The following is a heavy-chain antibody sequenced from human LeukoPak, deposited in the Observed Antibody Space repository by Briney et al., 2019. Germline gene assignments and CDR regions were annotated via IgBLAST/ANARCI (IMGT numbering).Heavy chain of an antibody. V-gene: IGHV4-4*09. CDR2: ISSSGSV. CDR3: ARIPLGYSGAYYFDY. CDR1: RGSISSSIRSYY. Sequence: SETLSLTCTVSRGSISSSIRSYYWSWLRQPPGKGLEWIGYISSSGSVNDHPSLRSRVTISVDTSKNQFFLNLSSVSAADTAVYYCARIPLGYSGAYYFDYWGQGTLVTVSP. D-gene: IGHD5-12*01. J-gene: IGHJ4*02.